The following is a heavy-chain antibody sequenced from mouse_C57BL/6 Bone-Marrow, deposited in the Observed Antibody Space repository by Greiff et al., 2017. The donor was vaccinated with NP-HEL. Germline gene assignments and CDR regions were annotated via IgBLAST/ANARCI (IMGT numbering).Heavy chain of an antibody. D-gene: IGHD6-1*01. CDR2: ISYDGSN. V-gene: IGHV3-6*01. Sequence: EESGPGLVKPSQSLSLTCSVTGYSITSGYYWNWIRQFPGNKLEWMGYISYDGSNNYNPSLKNRISITRDTSKNQFFLKLKSVTTEDTATYYCAREGAALDDWGQGTTLTVSS. CDR3: AREGAALDD. CDR1: GYSITSGYY. J-gene: IGHJ2*01.